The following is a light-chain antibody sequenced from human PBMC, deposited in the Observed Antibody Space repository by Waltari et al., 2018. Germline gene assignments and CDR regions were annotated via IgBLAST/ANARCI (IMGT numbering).Light chain of an antibody. CDR3: SSYTRRSYWV. Sequence: QSALTQPASVSGSPGQSITISCTGTSSDVGFYDFVSWFQQHPGKAPKVMIYKVNKRPSGVFNRFSGSKSANTASLTISGLQAEDEADYYCSSYTRRSYWVFGGGTQLTVL. CDR2: KVN. CDR1: SSDVGFYDF. V-gene: IGLV2-14*01. J-gene: IGLJ3*02.